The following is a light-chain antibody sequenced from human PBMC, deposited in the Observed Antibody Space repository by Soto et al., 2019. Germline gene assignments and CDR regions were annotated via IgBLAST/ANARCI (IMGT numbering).Light chain of an antibody. CDR3: VAWDDSLTGYVV. J-gene: IGLJ2*01. CDR2: SNN. CDR1: SSNIGSNT. V-gene: IGLV1-44*01. Sequence: QSVLTQPPSASGTPGQRVTISCSGSSSNIGSNTVNWYQQLPGTAPKLVIYSNNQRPSGVPDRFSGSKSGTSASLAISGLQSEDEAAYYCVAWDDSLTGYVVFGGGTKLTVL.